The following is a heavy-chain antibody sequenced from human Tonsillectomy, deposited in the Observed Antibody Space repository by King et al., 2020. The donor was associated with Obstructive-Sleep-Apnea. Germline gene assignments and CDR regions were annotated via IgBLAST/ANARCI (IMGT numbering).Heavy chain of an antibody. Sequence: VQLVQSGAEVKKPGASVKVSCKASGYTFTSYAMHWVRQAPGQRLEWMGWINAGNGNTKYSQKFQGRVTITRDTSASTAYMELSSLRSEDTAVYYCARDRAPDWNDWYFDLWGRGTLVTVSS. CDR3: ARDRAPDWNDWYFDL. CDR1: GYTFTSYA. V-gene: IGHV1-3*01. J-gene: IGHJ2*01. CDR2: INAGNGNT. D-gene: IGHD1-1*01.